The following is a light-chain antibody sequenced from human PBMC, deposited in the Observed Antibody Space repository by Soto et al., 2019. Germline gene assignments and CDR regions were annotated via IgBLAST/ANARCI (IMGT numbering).Light chain of an antibody. CDR3: AAWDDSLNGWV. CDR2: SNN. V-gene: IGLV1-44*01. Sequence: QSVLTQPPSASGTPGQRVTISCSGSSSNIGSNTVNWYQQLPGTAPKPLIYSNNQRPSGVPDRFSGSKSGTSASLAISGLQSEDEADYYCAAWDDSLNGWVFGGGTQLTVL. CDR1: SSNIGSNT. J-gene: IGLJ3*02.